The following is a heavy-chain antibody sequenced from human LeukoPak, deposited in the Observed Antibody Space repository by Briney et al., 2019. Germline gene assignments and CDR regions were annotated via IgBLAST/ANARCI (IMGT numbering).Heavy chain of an antibody. CDR2: INPNSGGT. CDR3: ARERNYDSSGYLNVAFDI. D-gene: IGHD3-22*01. J-gene: IGHJ3*02. Sequence: ASVKVSCKASGYTFTGYYMHWVRQAPGQGLEWMGRINPNSGGTNYAQKFQGRVTMTRDTSISTAYMELSRLRSDDTAVYYCARERNYDSSGYLNVAFDIWGQGTMVTVSS. CDR1: GYTFTGYY. V-gene: IGHV1-2*06.